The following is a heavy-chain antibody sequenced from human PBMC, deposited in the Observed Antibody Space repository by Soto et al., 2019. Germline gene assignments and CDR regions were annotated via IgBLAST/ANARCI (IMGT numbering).Heavy chain of an antibody. D-gene: IGHD5-18*01. CDR1: GFTFSSYA. Sequence: EVQLLESGGGSVQPGGSLRLSCAASGFTFSSYAMSWVRQAPGKGLEWVSGVGGSGGSTYCVDSVKGRFTISRDNSKNTLYLQMNSLRAEDTAVYYCAKDFGYNYGYDAFDIWGQGTMVTVSS. J-gene: IGHJ3*02. CDR3: AKDFGYNYGYDAFDI. V-gene: IGHV3-23*01. CDR2: VGGSGGST.